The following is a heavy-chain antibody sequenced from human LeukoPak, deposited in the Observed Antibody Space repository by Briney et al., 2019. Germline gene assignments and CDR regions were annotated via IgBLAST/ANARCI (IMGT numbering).Heavy chain of an antibody. CDR3: ARDRGYYDSSGYLGPFDAFDI. CDR2: ISAYNGNT. D-gene: IGHD3-22*01. Sequence: AASVKVSCKASGYTFTSYGISWVRQAPGQGLEWMGWISAYNGNTNYAQKLQGRVTMTTDTSTSTAYMELRSLRSDDTAVYYCARDRGYYDSSGYLGPFDAFDIWGQGTMVTVSS. V-gene: IGHV1-18*01. CDR1: GYTFTSYG. J-gene: IGHJ3*02.